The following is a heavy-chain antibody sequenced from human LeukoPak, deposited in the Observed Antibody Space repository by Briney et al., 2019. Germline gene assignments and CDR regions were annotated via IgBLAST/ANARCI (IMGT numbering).Heavy chain of an antibody. V-gene: IGHV3-23*01. CDR1: GFTFSSYA. CDR3: AKDARRDGYGYDY. D-gene: IGHD5-24*01. Sequence: PGGSLRLSCAASGFTFSSYAMNWVRQAPRKGLEWVSGVSGSGGSTNYADSVKGRFTISRDNSNNTLYLQMNSLRAEDTAVYFCAKDARRDGYGYDYWGQGTLVTVSS. J-gene: IGHJ4*02. CDR2: VSGSGGST.